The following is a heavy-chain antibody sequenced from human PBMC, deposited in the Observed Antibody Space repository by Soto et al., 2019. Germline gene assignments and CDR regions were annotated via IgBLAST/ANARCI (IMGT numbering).Heavy chain of an antibody. J-gene: IGHJ6*03. CDR2: IYYSGST. D-gene: IGHD3-10*01. CDR3: ARNYGSGSYYYYYYYMDV. V-gene: IGHV4-59*08. Sequence: PSETLSFTCTVSGGSISSYYWSWIRQPPGKGLEWIGYIYYSGSTNYNPSLKSRVTISVDTSKNQFSLKLSSVTAADTAVYYCARNYGSGSYYYYYYYMDVWGKGTTVTVSS. CDR1: GGSISSYY.